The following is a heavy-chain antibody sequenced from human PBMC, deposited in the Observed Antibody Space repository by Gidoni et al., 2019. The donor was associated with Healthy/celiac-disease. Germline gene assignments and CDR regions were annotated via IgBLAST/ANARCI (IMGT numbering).Heavy chain of an antibody. Sequence: EVQLVESGGGLVKPGGSLRLSCAASGFTFRSYSMTWVRQAPGKGLEWVSSISSSSSYIYYADSVKGRFTISRDNAKNSLYLQMNSLRAEDTAVYYCARDCPSGYSYGYYYYYGMDVWGQGTTVTVSS. J-gene: IGHJ6*02. CDR2: ISSSSSYI. D-gene: IGHD5-18*01. V-gene: IGHV3-21*01. CDR1: GFTFRSYS. CDR3: ARDCPSGYSYGYYYYYGMDV.